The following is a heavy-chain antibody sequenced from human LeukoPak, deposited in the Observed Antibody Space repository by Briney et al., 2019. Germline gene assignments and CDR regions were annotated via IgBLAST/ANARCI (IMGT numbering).Heavy chain of an antibody. J-gene: IGHJ4*02. CDR3: VIVRGYFDSSGSDY. V-gene: IGHV3-64D*06. D-gene: IGHD3-9*01. CDR2: ITSNGGGA. CDR1: GFTFSSYT. Sequence: GGSLRLSCSASGFTFSSYTIHWVRQAPGKGLEFVSAITSNGGGAYYADSVKGRFTISRDNSKNTVYLQMSSLRAEDTAVYYCVIVRGYFDSSGSDYWGQGTLVTVSS.